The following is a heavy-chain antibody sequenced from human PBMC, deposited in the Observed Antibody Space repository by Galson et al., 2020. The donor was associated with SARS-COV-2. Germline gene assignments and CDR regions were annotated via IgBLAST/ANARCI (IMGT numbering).Heavy chain of an antibody. Sequence: ASVKVSCKVGGDTLSELSMHWVRQAPGKGLEWMGGFNPEDGETIYSKKFQGRVTMTEDTFTDTAYMELNSLKSEDTAVYYCATTDFRTRGALNPGGWFFERWCRGTLVTISS. J-gene: IGHJ2*01. CDR2: FNPEDGET. D-gene: IGHD3-3*01. CDR3: ATTDFRTRGALNPGGWFFER. CDR1: GDTLSELS. V-gene: IGHV1-24*01.